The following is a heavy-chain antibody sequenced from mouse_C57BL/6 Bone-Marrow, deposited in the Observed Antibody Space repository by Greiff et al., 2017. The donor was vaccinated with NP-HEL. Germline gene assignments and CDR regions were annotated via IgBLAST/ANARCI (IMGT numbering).Heavy chain of an antibody. V-gene: IGHV5-12*01. CDR3: ARQGLRPHYYAMDY. CDR2: LSNGGGST. CDR1: GFTFSDSS. Sequence: EVKVVESGGGLVQPGGSLKLSCAASGFTFSDSSLYWVRPTPEKRLEWVAYLSNGGGSTYYPDTVKGRFTISRDNAKNTLYLQMSRLKSEDTAMYYGARQGLRPHYYAMDYWGQGTSVTVSS. J-gene: IGHJ4*01. D-gene: IGHD2-4*01.